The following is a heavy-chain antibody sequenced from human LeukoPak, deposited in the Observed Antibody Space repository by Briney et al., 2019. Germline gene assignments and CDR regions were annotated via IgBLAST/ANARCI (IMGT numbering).Heavy chain of an antibody. CDR1: GFTFSSYS. J-gene: IGHJ5*02. V-gene: IGHV3-21*01. CDR2: ISSSSSYI. CDR3: AKDPWTTVTTRFDP. D-gene: IGHD4-17*01. Sequence: GGSLRLSCAASGFTFSSYSMNWVRQAPGKGLEWVSSISSSSSYIYYADSVKGRFTISRDNAKNSLYLQMNSLRAEDTAVYYCAKDPWTTVTTRFDPWGQGTLVTVSS.